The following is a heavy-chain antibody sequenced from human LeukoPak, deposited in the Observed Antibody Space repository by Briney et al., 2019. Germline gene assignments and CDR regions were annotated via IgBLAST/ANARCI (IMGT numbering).Heavy chain of an antibody. D-gene: IGHD5-18*01. CDR3: ARTTEGGYTYGYFYYYYMDV. CDR2: INPTGTTT. CDR1: GYTFINHW. V-gene: IGHV1-46*01. J-gene: IGHJ6*03. Sequence: ASVKVSCKASGYTFINHWMHWVRQAPGQGLEWVGLINPTGTTTLYAQKFQGRITLTRDMSATTDYMELSSLTSEDTAVYYCARTTEGGYTYGYFYYYYMDVWGKGTTVTISS.